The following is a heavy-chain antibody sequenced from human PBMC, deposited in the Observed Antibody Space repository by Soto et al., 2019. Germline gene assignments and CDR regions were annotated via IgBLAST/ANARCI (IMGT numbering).Heavy chain of an antibody. Sequence: GSLRLSCAASGFTFSSYAMSWVRQAPGKGLEWVSAISGSGGSTYYADSVKGRFTISRDNSKNTLYLQMNSLRAEDTAVYYCAKTGNWSDMYGEFDYWGQGTLVTVSS. CDR3: AKTGNWSDMYGEFDY. D-gene: IGHD1-20*01. CDR1: GFTFSSYA. CDR2: ISGSGGST. V-gene: IGHV3-23*01. J-gene: IGHJ4*02.